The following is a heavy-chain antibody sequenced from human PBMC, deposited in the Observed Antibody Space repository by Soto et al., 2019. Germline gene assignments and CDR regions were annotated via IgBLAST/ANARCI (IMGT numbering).Heavy chain of an antibody. D-gene: IGHD6-6*01. CDR3: AKRSSSSTFDY. CDR2: ISGSGGST. J-gene: IGHJ4*02. CDR1: GFTFSSYA. V-gene: IGHV3-23*01. Sequence: GGSLRLSCAASGFTFSSYAMSWVRQAPGKGLEWVSAISGSGGSTYYADSVKGRFTISRDNTKNSLYLQMNSLRAEDTAVYYCAKRSSSSTFDYWGQGTLVTVSS.